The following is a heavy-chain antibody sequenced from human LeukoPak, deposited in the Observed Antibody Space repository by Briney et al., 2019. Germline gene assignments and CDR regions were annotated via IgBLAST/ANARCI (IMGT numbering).Heavy chain of an antibody. Sequence: GGSLRLSCAASGFTFSSYGMHWVRQAPGKGLEWVAVISYDGSNKYYADSVKGRFTISRDNSKNTLYLQMNSLRAEDTAVYYCAKDHPQVDTAMVTPSYWGQGTLVTVSS. CDR2: ISYDGSNK. V-gene: IGHV3-30*18. D-gene: IGHD5-18*01. J-gene: IGHJ4*02. CDR3: AKDHPQVDTAMVTPSY. CDR1: GFTFSSYG.